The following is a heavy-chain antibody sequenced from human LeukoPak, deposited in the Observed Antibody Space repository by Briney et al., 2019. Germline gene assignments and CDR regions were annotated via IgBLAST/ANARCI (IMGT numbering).Heavy chain of an antibody. V-gene: IGHV3-7*01. CDR3: ARDRDVPAIGMDV. CDR1: GFXFSNYW. J-gene: IGHJ6*02. Sequence: GGSLRLSCAASGFXFSNYWIYWVRQAPGKGLECVATINQDGSQKNYLGSVNGRFTISRDNAKNSLYLQMNSLRAEDTAVYYCARDRDVPAIGMDVWGQGTTVTVSS. CDR2: INQDGSQK.